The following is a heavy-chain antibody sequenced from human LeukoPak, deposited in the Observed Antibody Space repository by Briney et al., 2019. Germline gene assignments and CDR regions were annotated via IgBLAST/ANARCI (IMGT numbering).Heavy chain of an antibody. Sequence: GESLKISCKGSGYSFTSYWIGWVRQMPGKGLEWMGIIYPGDSDTRYSPSFQGQVTISADKSISTAYLQWSSLKASDTAMYYCARRSRATATSSWWWADYDSSGLYGAFDIWGQGTMVTVSS. J-gene: IGHJ3*02. V-gene: IGHV5-51*01. CDR3: ARRSRATATSSWWWADYDSSGLYGAFDI. CDR1: GYSFTSYW. CDR2: IYPGDSDT. D-gene: IGHD3-22*01.